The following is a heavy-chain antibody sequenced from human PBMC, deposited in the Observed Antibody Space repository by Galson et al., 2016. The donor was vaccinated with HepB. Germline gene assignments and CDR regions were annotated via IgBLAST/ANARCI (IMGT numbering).Heavy chain of an antibody. CDR2: ISYDGSKK. CDR3: AKVELNSKQYYYYGMDV. J-gene: IGHJ6*02. Sequence: SLRLSCAASGFTFISYGMHWVRQAPGKGLQWVALISYDGSKKYYADSVKGRFTIFRDNSHNTLYLQMNSVRADDTAVYYCAKVELNSKQYYYYGMDVWGQGTTVTVSS. CDR1: GFTFISYG. D-gene: IGHD3-10*01. V-gene: IGHV3-30*18.